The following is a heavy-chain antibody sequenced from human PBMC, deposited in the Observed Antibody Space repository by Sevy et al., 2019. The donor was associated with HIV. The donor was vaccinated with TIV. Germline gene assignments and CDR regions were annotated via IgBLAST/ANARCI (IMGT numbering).Heavy chain of an antibody. CDR1: AYSVSSAYS. CDR2: IYQRGNT. Sequence: SETLSLTCAVSAYSVSSAYSWGWIRRPPGGGLEWIGNIYQRGNTYYNPSLKSRVTITVDTSNNQFSLRLSSVTAADTAVYYCACFGRLCILSGDVFEIWGQGTMVTVSS. CDR3: ACFGRLCILSGDVFEI. V-gene: IGHV4-38-2*01. D-gene: IGHD3-9*01. J-gene: IGHJ3*02.